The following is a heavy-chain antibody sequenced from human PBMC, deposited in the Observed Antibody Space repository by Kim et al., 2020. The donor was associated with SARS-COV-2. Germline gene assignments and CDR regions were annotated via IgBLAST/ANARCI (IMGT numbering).Heavy chain of an antibody. J-gene: IGHJ6*02. CDR2: ISYDGSNK. CDR1: GFTFSSYA. Sequence: GGSLRLSCAASGFTFSSYAMHWVRQAPGKGLEWVAVISYDGSNKYYADSVKGRFTISRDNSKNTLYLQMNSLRAEDTAVYYCARTLIEQWLGQLYYYYYGMDVWGQGTTVTVSS. V-gene: IGHV3-30*04. CDR3: ARTLIEQWLGQLYYYYYGMDV. D-gene: IGHD6-19*01.